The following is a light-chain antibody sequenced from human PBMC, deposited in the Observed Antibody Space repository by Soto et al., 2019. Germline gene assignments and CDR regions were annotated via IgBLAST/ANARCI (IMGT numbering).Light chain of an antibody. J-gene: IGKJ2*01. CDR2: GAS. CDR3: QQYSSSPPT. CDR1: QSISSW. V-gene: IGKV1-5*01. Sequence: DIPMTQSPSTLSASVGDRVTITCRASQSISSWLAWYQQKPGKAPKLLIYGASSLESGVPSRFSGSGSVTEFSLTIDSLQPDDFATYYCQQYSSSPPTFGQGTKLEIK.